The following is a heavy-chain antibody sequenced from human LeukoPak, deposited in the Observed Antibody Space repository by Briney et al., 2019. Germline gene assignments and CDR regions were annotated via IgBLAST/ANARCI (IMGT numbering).Heavy chain of an antibody. CDR3: ARASRVGATKDFDY. J-gene: IGHJ4*02. V-gene: IGHV3-7*01. CDR1: GFTFSNYW. Sequence: GVSLRLSCAASGFTFSNYWMTWVRQAPGKGLEWVANIKEDGSEKKYVDSVKGRFTISRDNAKNSLYLQMNSLRAEDTAVYYCARASRVGATKDFDYWGQGTLVTVSS. CDR2: IKEDGSEK. D-gene: IGHD1-26*01.